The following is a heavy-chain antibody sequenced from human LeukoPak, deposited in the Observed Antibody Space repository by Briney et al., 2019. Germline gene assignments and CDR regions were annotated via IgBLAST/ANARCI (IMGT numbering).Heavy chain of an antibody. Sequence: ASVKVSCKASGYTFTSYDINWVRQATGRGLEWMGWMNPNSGNTGYAQKFQGRVTITRNTSISTAYRELSSLRSEDTAVYYCARGRGYCSSTSCYYYYYYYMDVWGKGTTVTVSS. CDR2: MNPNSGNT. D-gene: IGHD2-2*01. CDR1: GYTFTSYD. J-gene: IGHJ6*03. V-gene: IGHV1-8*03. CDR3: ARGRGYCSSTSCYYYYYYYMDV.